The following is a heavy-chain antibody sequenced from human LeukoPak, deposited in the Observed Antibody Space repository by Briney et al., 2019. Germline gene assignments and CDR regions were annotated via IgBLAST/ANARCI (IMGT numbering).Heavy chain of an antibody. D-gene: IGHD1-26*01. V-gene: IGHV4-31*03. CDR1: GGSISSGGYY. CDR2: IYYSGST. CDR3: ARVRWELYYFDY. J-gene: IGHJ4*02. Sequence: SETLSLTCTVSGGSISSGGYYWSWIRQHPGVGLEWIGYIYYSGSTYYNPSLQSRVTISVDTSKNQFSLSLSSVTAADTAVYYCARVRWELYYFDYWGQGTLVTVSS.